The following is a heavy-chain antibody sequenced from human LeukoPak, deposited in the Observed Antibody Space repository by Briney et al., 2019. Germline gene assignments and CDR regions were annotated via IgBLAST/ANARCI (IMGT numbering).Heavy chain of an antibody. D-gene: IGHD6-19*01. V-gene: IGHV4-39*01. J-gene: IGHJ4*02. CDR3: ARMTTPLCSSGFADY. CDR1: GGSISSTTYY. CDR2: FYYSGST. Sequence: SETLSLTCTVSGGSISSTTYYWGWIRQPPGKGLEWIGSFYYSGSTYYNPSLKSRVTIFVDTSKNQFSLKLRSVAAADTAVYYCARMTTPLCSSGFADYWGQGTLVTVSS.